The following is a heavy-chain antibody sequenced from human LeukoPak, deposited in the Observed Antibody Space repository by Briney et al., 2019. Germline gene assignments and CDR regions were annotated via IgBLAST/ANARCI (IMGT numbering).Heavy chain of an antibody. J-gene: IGHJ3*02. Sequence: GGSLRLSCAASGFTFGDYAMHWVRQAPGKGLEWVSGISWNSGSIGYADSVKGRFTISRDNAKNSLYLQMNSLTAEDTAFYYIAKEGLAAAARGAFDIWGQGTMVTVSS. CDR2: ISWNSGSI. CDR1: GFTFGDYA. CDR3: AKEGLAAAARGAFDI. D-gene: IGHD6-13*01. V-gene: IGHV3-9*01.